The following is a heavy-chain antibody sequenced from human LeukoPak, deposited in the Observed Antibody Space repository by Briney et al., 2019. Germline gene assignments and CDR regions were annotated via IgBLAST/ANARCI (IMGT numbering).Heavy chain of an antibody. J-gene: IGHJ5*02. CDR3: ARERFQGSGWPDRNWFDP. Sequence: GASVKVSCKASGYTFTGYYMHWVRQAPGQGLEWMGWINPSSGGTNYAQKFQGRVTMTRDTSISTAYMELSRLRSDDTAVYYCARERFQGSGWPDRNWFDPWGQGTLVTVSS. CDR1: GYTFTGYY. D-gene: IGHD6-19*01. CDR2: INPSSGGT. V-gene: IGHV1-2*02.